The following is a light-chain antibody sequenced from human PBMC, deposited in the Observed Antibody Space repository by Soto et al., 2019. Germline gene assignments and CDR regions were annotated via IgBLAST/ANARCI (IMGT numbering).Light chain of an antibody. CDR2: DAS. CDR1: QSSSRW. Sequence: DIQMTQSPSTLSASVEDSVTITCRASQSSSRWLAWYQQKPGKAPKILISDASSLESGVPSRFSGSGSGTEFTLTISSLQPDDFATYYCQQYNTYSKTFGQGTTVEIK. CDR3: QQYNTYSKT. V-gene: IGKV1-5*01. J-gene: IGKJ1*01.